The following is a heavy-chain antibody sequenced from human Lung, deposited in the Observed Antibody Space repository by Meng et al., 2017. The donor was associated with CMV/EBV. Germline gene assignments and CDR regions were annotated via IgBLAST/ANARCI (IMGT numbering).Heavy chain of an antibody. CDR2: ISSSGNIK. Sequence: VGSLRLXCVVSGFTFSGYEMNWVRLAPGKGLEWVSYISSSGNIKYYADAVKDRFTISRDNARNSLFLQMNSLRVEDTAVYFCAKDAARQYYDSSGYYFDYWXLGTLVTVSS. CDR1: GFTFSGYE. CDR3: AKDAARQYYDSSGYYFDY. D-gene: IGHD3-22*01. J-gene: IGHJ4*02. V-gene: IGHV3-48*03.